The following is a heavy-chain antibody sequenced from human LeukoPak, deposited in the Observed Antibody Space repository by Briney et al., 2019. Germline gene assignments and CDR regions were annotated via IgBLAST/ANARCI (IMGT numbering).Heavy chain of an antibody. J-gene: IGHJ5*02. CDR2: FYYSGST. D-gene: IGHD6-19*01. Sequence: SETLSLTCTVSGGSISSYYWSWLRQPPGKGLEWIGHFYYSGSTNYNPSLKSRVTISVDTSKNQFSLKLSCVTAADTAVYYCARRDSSGWYNWFDPWGQGTLVTVSS. CDR3: ARRDSSGWYNWFDP. CDR1: GGSISSYY. V-gene: IGHV4-59*08.